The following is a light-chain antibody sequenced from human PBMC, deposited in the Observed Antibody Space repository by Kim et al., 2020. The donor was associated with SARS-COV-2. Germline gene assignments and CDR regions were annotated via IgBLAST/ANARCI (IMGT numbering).Light chain of an antibody. V-gene: IGLV7-46*01. Sequence: PGGTVHLTWDSSPGAVTSGHFPYWFQQKPGQAPRTLIYDTGNRHSWTPARFSGSLLGGKAALTLSAAQPEDEADYYCLLSYSDSRIFGGGTQLTVL. CDR3: LLSYSDSRI. CDR2: DTG. J-gene: IGLJ2*01. CDR1: PGAVTSGHF.